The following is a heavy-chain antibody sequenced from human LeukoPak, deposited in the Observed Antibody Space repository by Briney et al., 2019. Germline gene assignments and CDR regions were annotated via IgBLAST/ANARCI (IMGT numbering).Heavy chain of an antibody. CDR2: ISGSGGST. J-gene: IGHJ4*02. Sequence: GGSLRLSCAASGFTLSSYAMSWVRQAPGKGLEWVSAISGSGGSTYYADSVKGRFTISRGNSKNTLYLQMNSLRAEDTAVYYCANNRRDGYNYYFDYWGQGTLVTVSS. D-gene: IGHD5-24*01. CDR1: GFTLSSYA. CDR3: ANNRRDGYNYYFDY. V-gene: IGHV3-23*01.